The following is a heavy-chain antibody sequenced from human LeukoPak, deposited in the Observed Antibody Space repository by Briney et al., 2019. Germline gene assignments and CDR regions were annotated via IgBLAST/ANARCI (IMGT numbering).Heavy chain of an antibody. CDR3: ARDKAAAKSIAAADDAFDI. J-gene: IGHJ3*02. CDR2: ISSSSSYI. Sequence: GGSLRLSCAASGFTFSSYSMNWVRQAPGKGLEWVSSISSSSSYIYYADSVKGRFTISRDNAKNSLYLQMNSLRAEDTAVYYCARDKAAAKSIAAADDAFDIWGQGTMVTVSS. D-gene: IGHD6-13*01. V-gene: IGHV3-21*01. CDR1: GFTFSSYS.